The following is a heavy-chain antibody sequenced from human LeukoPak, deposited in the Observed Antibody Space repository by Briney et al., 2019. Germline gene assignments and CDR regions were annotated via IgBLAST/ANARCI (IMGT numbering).Heavy chain of an antibody. D-gene: IGHD3-22*01. CDR2: IYYSGST. Sequence: PSETLSLTCTVSGGSISSYYWSWIRQPPGKGLEWIGYIYYSGSTNYNPSLKSRVTISVDTSKNQFSLKLSSVTAADTAVYYCASGYYYDSSGYYYTQYFQHWGQGTLATVSS. V-gene: IGHV4-59*08. CDR3: ASGYYYDSSGYYYTQYFQH. J-gene: IGHJ1*01. CDR1: GGSISSYY.